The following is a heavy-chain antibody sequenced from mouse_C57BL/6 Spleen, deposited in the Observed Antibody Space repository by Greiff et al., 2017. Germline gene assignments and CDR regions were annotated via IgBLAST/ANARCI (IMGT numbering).Heavy chain of an antibody. CDR2: IDPEDGET. V-gene: IGHV14-2*01. D-gene: IGHD2-2*01. CDR3: ARSGAMVTTERGKNYAMDY. CDR1: GFNIKDYY. J-gene: IGHJ4*01. Sequence: EVQLQQSGAELVKPGASVKLSCTASGFNIKDYYMHWVKQRTEQGLEWIGRIDPEDGETKYAPKFQGKATITADPSSNTAYLQRSSLTSEDTAVYYCARSGAMVTTERGKNYAMDYWGQGTSVTVSS.